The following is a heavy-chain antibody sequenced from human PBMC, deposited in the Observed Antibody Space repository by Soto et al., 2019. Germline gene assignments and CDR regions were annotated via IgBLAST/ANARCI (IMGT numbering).Heavy chain of an antibody. Sequence: GGSLRLSCAASGFTFSSYGMHWVRQAPGKGLEWVAVIWYDGSNKYYADSVKGRFTISRDNSKNTLYLQMSSLRAEDTAVYYCVLAPNHSLYYFDYWGQGTLVTVSS. D-gene: IGHD1-26*01. CDR1: GFTFSSYG. V-gene: IGHV3-33*01. J-gene: IGHJ4*02. CDR2: IWYDGSNK. CDR3: VLAPNHSLYYFDY.